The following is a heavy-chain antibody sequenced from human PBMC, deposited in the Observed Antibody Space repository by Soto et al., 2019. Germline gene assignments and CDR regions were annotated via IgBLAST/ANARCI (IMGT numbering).Heavy chain of an antibody. J-gene: IGHJ3*02. Sequence: TGGSLILSCAASGFTFSSYAMSWVRQAPGKGLEWVSAISGSGGSTYYADSVKGRFTISRDNSKNTLYLQMNSLRAEDTAVYYCAKDPSTYYDFWSGPYDAFDIWGQGTMVTVSS. CDR3: AKDPSTYYDFWSGPYDAFDI. V-gene: IGHV3-23*01. CDR2: ISGSGGST. CDR1: GFTFSSYA. D-gene: IGHD3-3*01.